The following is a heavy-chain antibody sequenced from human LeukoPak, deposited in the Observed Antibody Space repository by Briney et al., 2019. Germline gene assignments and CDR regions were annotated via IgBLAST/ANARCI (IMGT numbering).Heavy chain of an antibody. CDR2: INHSGST. J-gene: IGHJ4*02. D-gene: IGHD6-19*01. V-gene: IGHV4-34*01. Sequence: KPSETLSLTCAVYGGSFSGYYWSWIRQPQGKGLEWIGEINHSGSTNYNPSLKSRVTISVDTSKNQFSLKLSSVTAADTAVYYCARGPPRKWLDYWGQGTLVTVSS. CDR3: ARGPPRKWLDY. CDR1: GGSFSGYY.